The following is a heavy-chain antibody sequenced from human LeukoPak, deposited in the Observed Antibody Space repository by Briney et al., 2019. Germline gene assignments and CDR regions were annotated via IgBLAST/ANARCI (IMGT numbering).Heavy chain of an antibody. Sequence: SVKVSCKASGGTFSSYAISWVRQAPGQGLEWMGRIIPILGIANYAQKFQGRVTITADKSTSTAYMELSSLRSEDTAVYYCARAQYSSSWHGDYYYYYYGMDVWGQGTTVTVSS. J-gene: IGHJ6*02. D-gene: IGHD6-13*01. CDR2: IIPILGIA. CDR1: GGTFSSYA. CDR3: ARAQYSSSWHGDYYYYYYGMDV. V-gene: IGHV1-69*04.